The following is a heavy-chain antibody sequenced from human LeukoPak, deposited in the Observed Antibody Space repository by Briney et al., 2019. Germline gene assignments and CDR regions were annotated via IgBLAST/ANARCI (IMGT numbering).Heavy chain of an antibody. CDR1: GGSISSYY. J-gene: IGHJ6*02. Sequence: SETLSLTCTVSGGSISSYYWSWIRQPAGKGLEWIGRIYTSGSTNYNPSLKSRVTMSVDTSKNQFSLKLSSVTAADTAVYYCAREDIVVAYRSYYYYGMDVWGQGTTVTVSS. CDR3: AREDIVVAYRSYYYYGMDV. D-gene: IGHD2-2*01. CDR2: IYTSGST. V-gene: IGHV4-4*07.